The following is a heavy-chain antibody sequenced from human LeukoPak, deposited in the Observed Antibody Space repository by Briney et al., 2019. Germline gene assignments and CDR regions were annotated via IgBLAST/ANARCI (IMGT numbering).Heavy chain of an antibody. CDR1: RFTFSSYG. Sequence: GGSLRLSCAASRFTFSSYGIHWVRQAPGKGLEWVAIISYDGSNKYYADSLKGRFTISRDNSKNTLYLQMNSLKPEDTAVYYCAKDLINYYDSGGPLDYWGQGTLVTVSS. V-gene: IGHV3-30*18. J-gene: IGHJ4*02. CDR2: ISYDGSNK. CDR3: AKDLINYYDSGGPLDY. D-gene: IGHD3-22*01.